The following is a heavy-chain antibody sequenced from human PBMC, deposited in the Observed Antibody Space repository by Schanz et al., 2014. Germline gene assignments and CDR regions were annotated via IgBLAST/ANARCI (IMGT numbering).Heavy chain of an antibody. V-gene: IGHV3-7*01. CDR2: IKPDGSEK. CDR1: GFTFSIHY. J-gene: IGHJ4*02. CDR3: ARLDSSSWYPRY. Sequence: EVQLVESGGGLVQPGGSLRLSCAASGFTFSIHYMSWVRQAPGKGLEWVAKIKPDGSEKLYVDSVRGRFAVSRDNVKNLLYLEMNSLTAEDTAVYYCARLDSSSWYPRYWGQGTLVTVSS. D-gene: IGHD6-13*01.